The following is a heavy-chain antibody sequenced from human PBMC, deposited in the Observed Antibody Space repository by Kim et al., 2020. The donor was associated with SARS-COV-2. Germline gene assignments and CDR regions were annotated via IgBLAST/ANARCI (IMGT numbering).Heavy chain of an antibody. CDR3: ARVGQSDVVGATTLFDY. V-gene: IGHV4-59*01. CDR1: GGSISSYY. Sequence: SETLSLTCTVSGGSISSYYWSWIRQPPGKGLEWIGYIYYSGSTNYNPSLKSRVTISVDTSKNQFSLKLSSVTAADTAVYYCARVGQSDVVGATTLFDYWGQGTLVTVSS. D-gene: IGHD1-26*01. CDR2: IYYSGST. J-gene: IGHJ4*02.